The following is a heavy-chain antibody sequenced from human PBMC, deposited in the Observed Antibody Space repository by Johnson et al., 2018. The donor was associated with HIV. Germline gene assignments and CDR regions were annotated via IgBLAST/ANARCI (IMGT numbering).Heavy chain of an antibody. CDR2: ITSRGRTI. V-gene: IGHV3-11*01. Sequence: QVQLVESGGGLVQPGGSLRLSCAASGFTFSDYYMIWIRQAPGKGLEWLSYITSRGRTIYYADSVKGRFTMSRDNAKKSLYLQMNSLRAEDTAVYYCAYRGDYDFWSGYPDAFDIWGQGTMVTVSS. CDR3: AYRGDYDFWSGYPDAFDI. CDR1: GFTFSDYY. J-gene: IGHJ3*02. D-gene: IGHD3-3*01.